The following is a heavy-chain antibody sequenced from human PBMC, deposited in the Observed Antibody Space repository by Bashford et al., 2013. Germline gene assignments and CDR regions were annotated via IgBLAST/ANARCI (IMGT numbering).Heavy chain of an antibody. CDR1: GGSISSYY. CDR2: IYYSGST. V-gene: IGHV4-59*01. CDR3: ARGIPSSGWYQESWFDP. D-gene: IGHD6-19*01. Sequence: SETLSLTCTVSGGSISSYYWSWIRQPPGKGLEWIGYIYYSGSTNYNPSLKSRVTISVDTSKNQFSLKLSSVTAADTAVYYCARGIPSSGWYQESWFDPGAREPWSPSPQ. J-gene: IGHJ5*02.